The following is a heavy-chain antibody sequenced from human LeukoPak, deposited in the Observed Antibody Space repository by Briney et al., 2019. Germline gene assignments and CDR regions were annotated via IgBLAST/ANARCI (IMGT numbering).Heavy chain of an antibody. J-gene: IGHJ6*02. CDR2: ISYDGSNK. V-gene: IGHV3-30*19. D-gene: IGHD1-7*01. Sequence: PTGGSLRLSCAASGFTFSSYGMHWVRQAPGKGLEWVAVISYDGSNKYYADSVKGRFTISRDNSKNTLYLQMNSLRAEDTAVYYCAREVPGITGTVPDLHYYYGMDVWGQGTTVTVSS. CDR1: GFTFSSYG. CDR3: AREVPGITGTVPDLHYYYGMDV.